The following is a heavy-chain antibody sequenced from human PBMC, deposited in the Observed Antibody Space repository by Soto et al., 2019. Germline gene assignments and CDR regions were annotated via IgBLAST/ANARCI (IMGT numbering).Heavy chain of an antibody. V-gene: IGHV4-34*01. CDR3: ARGRPRYYYGSGSSNWFDP. Sequence: LSLTCAVYGGSFSGYYWSWIRQPPGKGLEWIGEINHSGSTNYNPSLKSRVTISVDTSENQFSLKLSSVTAADTAVYYCARGRPRYYYGSGSSNWFDPRGQGTVVTVSS. CDR2: INHSGST. CDR1: GGSFSGYY. J-gene: IGHJ5*02. D-gene: IGHD3-10*01.